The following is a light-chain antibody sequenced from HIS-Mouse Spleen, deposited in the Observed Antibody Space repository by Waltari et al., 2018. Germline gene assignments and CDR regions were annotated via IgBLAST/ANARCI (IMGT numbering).Light chain of an antibody. CDR2: GKN. CDR1: SPSSYY. CDR3: NSRDSSGNHVV. V-gene: IGLV3-19*01. J-gene: IGLJ2*01. Sequence: SSELTQDPAVSVALGQTVRITCHGDSPSSYYAIWYQQKPGQAPVLGIYGKNNRPSGIPDRFSGSSSGNTASLTITGAQAEDEADYYCNSRDSSGNHVVFGGGTKLTVL.